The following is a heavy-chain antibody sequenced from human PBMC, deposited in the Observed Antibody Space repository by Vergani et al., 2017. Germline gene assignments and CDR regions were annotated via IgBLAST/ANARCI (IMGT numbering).Heavy chain of an antibody. CDR3: ARDFWSGYYGMDV. Sequence: QVQLVQSGAEVKKPGASVKVSCKASGYTFTGYYMHWVRQAPGQGLEWMGWINPNSGGTNYAQKFQGRVTITADESTSTAYMELSSLRSEDTAVYYCARDFWSGYYGMDVWGQGTTVTVSS. J-gene: IGHJ6*02. V-gene: IGHV1-2*02. CDR1: GYTFTGYY. CDR2: INPNSGGT. D-gene: IGHD3-3*01.